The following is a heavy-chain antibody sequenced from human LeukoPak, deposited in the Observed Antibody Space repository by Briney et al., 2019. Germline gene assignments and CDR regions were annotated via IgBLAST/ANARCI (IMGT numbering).Heavy chain of an antibody. CDR2: IYYSGST. J-gene: IGHJ3*02. D-gene: IGHD3-22*01. CDR3: ARVEDYYDSSGYSHDAFDI. Sequence: KPSETLSLTCTVSGGSISSYYWSWIRQPPGKGLEWIGYIYYSGSTNYNPSLKSRVTISVDTSKNQFSLKLSSVTAADTAVYYCARVEDYYDSSGYSHDAFDIWGQGTMVTVSS. CDR1: GGSISSYY. V-gene: IGHV4-59*12.